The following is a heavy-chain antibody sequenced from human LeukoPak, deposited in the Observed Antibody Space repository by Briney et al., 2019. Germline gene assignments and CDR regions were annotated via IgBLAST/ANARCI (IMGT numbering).Heavy chain of an antibody. J-gene: IGHJ5*02. CDR3: ARVFSTNYYDNRGWFDP. CDR1: GGSFSNYY. D-gene: IGHD3-22*01. Sequence: SETLSLTCAVYGGSFSNYYWSWIRQSPGKGLEWIGEITHSGSTNYNPSLKSRVTISVDTSKNQFSLKLSSVTAADTAVYYCARVFSTNYYDNRGWFDPWGQGTLVTVSS. CDR2: ITHSGST. V-gene: IGHV4-34*01.